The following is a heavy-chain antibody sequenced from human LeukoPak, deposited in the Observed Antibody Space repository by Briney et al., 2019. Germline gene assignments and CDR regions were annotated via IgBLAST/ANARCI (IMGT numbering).Heavy chain of an antibody. D-gene: IGHD3-22*01. CDR2: ISGDGYVT. CDR1: GFAFTRYS. Sequence: GGSLTLSCGASGFAFTRYSMSWVRQAPGKGLEWVSAISGDGYVTFYADAVKGRFTLSRDNSKNTVYLQMSSLRAEDTAVYYCDSSGYTNWGQGTLVTVSS. CDR3: DSSGYTN. J-gene: IGHJ4*02. V-gene: IGHV3-23*01.